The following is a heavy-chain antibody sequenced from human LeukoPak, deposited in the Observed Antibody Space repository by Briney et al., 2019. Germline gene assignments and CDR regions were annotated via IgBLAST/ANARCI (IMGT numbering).Heavy chain of an antibody. CDR2: IWSDGSNK. J-gene: IGHJ4*02. CDR1: GFTFSSYG. V-gene: IGHV3-33*06. CDR3: VKGLRYYDSSDTFDY. D-gene: IGHD3-22*01. Sequence: GGSLRLSCAASGFTFSSYGMHWVRQAPGKGLEWVAVIWSDGSNKYYADSVKGRFTISRDNSKNTLYLQMNSLRAEDTAVYYCVKGLRYYDSSDTFDYWGQGTLVTVSS.